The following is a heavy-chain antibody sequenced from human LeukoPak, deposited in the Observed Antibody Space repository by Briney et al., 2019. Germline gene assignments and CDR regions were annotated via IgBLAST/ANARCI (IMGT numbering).Heavy chain of an antibody. Sequence: GGSLRLSCAASDFIVGSNYMTWVRQAPGKGLEWVSVIYNDGSAYYADSVKGRFTISRDNSKNTLSLQMNSLRAEDTAVYFCARDYFGSGTYYPCQYYGMDVWGQGTTVTVSS. CDR3: ARDYFGSGTYYPCQYYGMDV. V-gene: IGHV3-53*01. CDR1: DFIVGSNY. J-gene: IGHJ6*02. CDR2: IYNDGSA. D-gene: IGHD3-10*01.